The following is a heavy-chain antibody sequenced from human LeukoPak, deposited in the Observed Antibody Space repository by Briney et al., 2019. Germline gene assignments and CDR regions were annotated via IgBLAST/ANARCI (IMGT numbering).Heavy chain of an antibody. Sequence: GGSLRLSCAASGFTFSNFWMSWVRQAPGKGLGWVANIRFDGSEKYYVDSVKGRFTMSRDNAKNSLYLQMNSLRAEDTAVYYCARDQGWRAFDVWGQGTMVTVSS. CDR2: IRFDGSEK. V-gene: IGHV3-7*01. CDR1: GFTFSNFW. D-gene: IGHD6-19*01. CDR3: ARDQGWRAFDV. J-gene: IGHJ3*01.